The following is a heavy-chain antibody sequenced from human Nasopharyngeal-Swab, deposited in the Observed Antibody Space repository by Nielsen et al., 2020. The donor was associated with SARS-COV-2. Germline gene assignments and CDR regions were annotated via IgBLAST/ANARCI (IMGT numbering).Heavy chain of an antibody. V-gene: IGHV3-33*01. CDR2: IWYDGSNK. Sequence: SLKISCAASGFTFSSYGMHWVRQAPGKGLEWVAVIWYDGSNKYCADSVKGRFTISRDNSKNTLYLQMNSLRAEDTAVYYCARGYGMTTVFEGDYWGQGTLVTVSS. D-gene: IGHD4-17*01. CDR1: GFTFSSYG. J-gene: IGHJ4*02. CDR3: ARGYGMTTVFEGDY.